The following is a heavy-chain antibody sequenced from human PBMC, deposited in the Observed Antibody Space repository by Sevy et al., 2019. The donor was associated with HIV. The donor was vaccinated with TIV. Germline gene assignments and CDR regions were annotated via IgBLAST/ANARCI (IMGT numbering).Heavy chain of an antibody. CDR2: IWFDGSNT. CDR1: GFTFSSYG. J-gene: IGHJ4*02. V-gene: IGHV3-33*01. D-gene: IGHD4-17*01. Sequence: GGSLRLSCAASGFTFSSYGMHWVRQGPGKGLEWVAVIWFDGSNTYYADSVKGRFTISRDIAKNTLNLQMNSLRAADTAVYYCARDLEFYDSGDYGPAFMPDYWGQGTLVTVSS. CDR3: ARDLEFYDSGDYGPAFMPDY.